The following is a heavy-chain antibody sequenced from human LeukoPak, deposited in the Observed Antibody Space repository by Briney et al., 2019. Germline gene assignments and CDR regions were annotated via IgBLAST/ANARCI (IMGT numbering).Heavy chain of an antibody. CDR1: GFTFGGYG. CDR2: IAYDGSRA. V-gene: IGHV3-33*01. CDR3: TRYSNDHFDY. Sequence: PGGPLRLSCAGSGFTFGGYGMHWFRQTPGRGLEWVAVIAYDGSRAFYADSVKGRFTISRDNSKNTMSVQMDDLRAEDTAVYYCTRYSNDHFDYWGQGTLVTVSS. D-gene: IGHD6-13*01. J-gene: IGHJ4*02.